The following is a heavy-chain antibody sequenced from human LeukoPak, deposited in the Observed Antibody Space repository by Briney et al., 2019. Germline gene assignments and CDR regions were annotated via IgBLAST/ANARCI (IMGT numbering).Heavy chain of an antibody. V-gene: IGHV3-7*01. CDR3: ARDKKSGESSEIDY. CDR2: INQDGSEK. D-gene: IGHD3-10*01. CDR1: EFTFSGYW. J-gene: IGHJ4*02. Sequence: GGSLRLSCAASEFTFSGYWMNWVRQAPGKGPEGVANINQDGSEKHYVDSVKGRFTISRDNAKNSLFLQMNSLRVEDTAVYYCARDKKSGESSEIDYWGQGTLVTVSS.